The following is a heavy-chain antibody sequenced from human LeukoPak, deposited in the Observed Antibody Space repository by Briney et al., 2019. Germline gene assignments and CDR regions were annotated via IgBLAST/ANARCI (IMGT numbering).Heavy chain of an antibody. D-gene: IGHD6-19*01. CDR3: ARNVGWYSHDS. Sequence: SETLSLTCTISGGSISSYYWSWIRQPPGKGLEWIGYIYGSGSTHYDPSLRSRVTISEDTSKNQFSLKLTSVTAADTAVYHCARNVGWYSHDSWGQGTLVTVSS. V-gene: IGHV4-59*08. J-gene: IGHJ4*02. CDR1: GGSISSYY. CDR2: IYGSGST.